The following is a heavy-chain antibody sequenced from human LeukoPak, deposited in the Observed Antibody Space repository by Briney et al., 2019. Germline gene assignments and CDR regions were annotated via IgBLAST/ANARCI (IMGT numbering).Heavy chain of an antibody. CDR3: ARGRSSWYRC. J-gene: IGHJ4*02. D-gene: IGHD6-13*01. CDR2: INHSGST. Sequence: PSETLSLTCAVYGGSFSGYYWSWIRQPPGKGLEWIGEINHSGSTNYNPSLKSRVTISVDTSKNQFSLKLSSVTAADTAVYYCARGRSSWYRCWGQGTLVTVSS. V-gene: IGHV4-34*01. CDR1: GGSFSGYY.